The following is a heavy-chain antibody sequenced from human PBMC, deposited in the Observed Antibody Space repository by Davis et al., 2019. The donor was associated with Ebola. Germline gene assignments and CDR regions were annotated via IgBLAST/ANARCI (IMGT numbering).Heavy chain of an antibody. CDR2: ISGSGGST. Sequence: GGSLRLSCAASGFTFSSYAMSWVRQAPGKGLEWVSAISGSGGSTYYADSVKGRFTISRDHSKNTLYLQMSSLRVDDTAVYYCAKARSSWTPFDYWGQGTLVTVSS. D-gene: IGHD6-13*01. CDR1: GFTFSSYA. CDR3: AKARSSWTPFDY. J-gene: IGHJ4*02. V-gene: IGHV3-23*01.